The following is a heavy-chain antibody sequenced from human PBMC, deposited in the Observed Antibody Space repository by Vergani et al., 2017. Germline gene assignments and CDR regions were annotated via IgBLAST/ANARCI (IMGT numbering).Heavy chain of an antibody. J-gene: IGHJ4*02. CDR1: GFSFLTFS. CDR2: ISPDGRTT. Sequence: DVDLVESGGGFVQPGGSRRPSCSASGFSFLTFSMFWFRQPPGKGLAWVSKISPDGRTTEYADSVRGRFTISRDNANSMLYLQMNSLRDDDTAVYYCAKVRGYCSGGSCYLGCDYWGQGTLVTVSS. D-gene: IGHD2-15*01. CDR3: AKVRGYCSGGSCYLGCDY. V-gene: IGHV3-74*03.